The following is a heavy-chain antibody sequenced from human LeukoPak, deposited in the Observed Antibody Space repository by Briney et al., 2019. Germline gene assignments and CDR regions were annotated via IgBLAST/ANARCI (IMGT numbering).Heavy chain of an antibody. D-gene: IGHD2/OR15-2a*01. CDR3: ARAFRSMGYYYYYGMDV. CDR2: INHSGST. V-gene: IGHV4-34*01. Sequence: SETLSLTCAVYGGSFSGYYWSWIRQPPGKGLEWIGEINHSGSTNYNPSLKSRATISVDTSKNQFSLKLSSVTAADTAVYYCARAFRSMGYYYYYGMDVWGQGTTVTVSS. J-gene: IGHJ6*02. CDR1: GGSFSGYY.